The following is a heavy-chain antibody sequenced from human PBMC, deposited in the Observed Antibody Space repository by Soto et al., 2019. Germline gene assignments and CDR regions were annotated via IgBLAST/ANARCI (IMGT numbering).Heavy chain of an antibody. J-gene: IGHJ4*02. CDR3: ARDQSQGQMLLPYFDY. V-gene: IGHV3-21*04. CDR2: ISSGSHFI. CDR1: GFNFPGYS. D-gene: IGHD3-10*02. Sequence: EVQLLESGGGLVQRGGSLRLSCAASGFNFPGYSMNWVRQAPGKGLEWVASISSGSHFIYYADSVRGRFTISRDNARDSLLLQMNSLRAGDTGVYFCARDQSQGQMLLPYFDYWGQGTLVTVSS.